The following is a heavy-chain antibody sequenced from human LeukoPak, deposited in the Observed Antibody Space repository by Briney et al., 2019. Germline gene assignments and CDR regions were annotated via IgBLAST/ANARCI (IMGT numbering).Heavy chain of an antibody. D-gene: IGHD2-2*01. J-gene: IGHJ6*02. CDR1: GFTFSSYG. V-gene: IGHV3-30*03. CDR2: ISYDGSNK. Sequence: SGRSLRLSCAASGFTFSSYGMHWVRQAPGKGLEWVAVISYDGSNKYYADSVKGRFTISRDNSKNTLYLQMNSLRAEDTAVYYCARDWESGYCSSTSCYYPFQYYYYGMDVWGQGTTVTVSS. CDR3: ARDWESGYCSSTSCYYPFQYYYYGMDV.